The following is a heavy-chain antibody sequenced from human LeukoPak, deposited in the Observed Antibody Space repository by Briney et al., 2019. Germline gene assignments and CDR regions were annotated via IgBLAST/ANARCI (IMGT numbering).Heavy chain of an antibody. V-gene: IGHV4-61*02. D-gene: IGHD5-18*01. J-gene: IGHJ6*03. Sequence: PSETLSLTCTVSGGSISSSSYYWSWIRQPAGKGLEWIGRIYTSGSTNYNPSLKSRVTISVDTSKNQFSLKLSSVTAADTAVYYCARGGSRHRVWLVYMDVWGKGTTVTVSS. CDR2: IYTSGST. CDR3: ARGGSRHRVWLVYMDV. CDR1: GGSISSSSYY.